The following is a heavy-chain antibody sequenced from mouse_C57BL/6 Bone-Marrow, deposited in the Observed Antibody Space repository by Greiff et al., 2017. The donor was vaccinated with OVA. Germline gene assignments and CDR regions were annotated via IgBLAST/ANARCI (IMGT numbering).Heavy chain of an antibody. V-gene: IGHV1-64*01. Sequence: QVQLQQPGADLVKPGASVKLSCKASGYTFTSYWMHWVKQRPGHGLEWIGMIHPNSGSTNYNEKFKSKATLTVDKSSSTAYMQLSSLTSEDSAVYYCANSSGYCAMDYWGQGTSVTVSS. D-gene: IGHD3-2*02. CDR3: ANSSGYCAMDY. J-gene: IGHJ4*01. CDR1: GYTFTSYW. CDR2: IHPNSGST.